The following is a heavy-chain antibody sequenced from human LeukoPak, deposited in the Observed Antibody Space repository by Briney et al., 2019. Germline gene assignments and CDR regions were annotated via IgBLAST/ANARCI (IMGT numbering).Heavy chain of an antibody. V-gene: IGHV3-23*01. Sequence: GGSLRLSCAASGFTFSSYAMSWVRQAPGKGLEWVSAISGSGGSTYYADSVKGRFTISRDNSKNTLYLQMNSLRAEDTAVYYCAKAVITFGGVIQAYDYWGQGTLVTVSS. CDR3: AKAVITFGGVIQAYDY. CDR1: GFTFSSYA. J-gene: IGHJ4*02. CDR2: ISGSGGST. D-gene: IGHD3-16*02.